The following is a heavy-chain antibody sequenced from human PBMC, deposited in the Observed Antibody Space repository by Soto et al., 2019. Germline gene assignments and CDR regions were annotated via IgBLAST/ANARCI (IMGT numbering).Heavy chain of an antibody. V-gene: IGHV4-31*03. Sequence: SETLSLTCTVSGGSISSGGYYWSWIRQHPGKGLEWIGYTYYSGSTYYNPSLKSRVTISVDTSKNQFSLKLSSVTAADTAVYYCARVPRDYYYDSSGYYCYFDYWGQGTLVTVSS. CDR1: GGSISSGGYY. D-gene: IGHD3-22*01. CDR2: TYYSGST. J-gene: IGHJ4*02. CDR3: ARVPRDYYYDSSGYYCYFDY.